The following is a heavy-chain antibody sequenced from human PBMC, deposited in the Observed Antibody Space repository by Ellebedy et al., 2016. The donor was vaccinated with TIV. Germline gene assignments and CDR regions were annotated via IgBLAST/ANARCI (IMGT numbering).Heavy chain of an antibody. CDR3: ARVRKPHGNYAGPFPPYWYFDL. D-gene: IGHD3-16*01. J-gene: IGHJ2*01. Sequence: SETLSLTXTVSGGSISGYYWSWLRLPPGGRMEWLGAIYYTESRVYNPSLKTRVSISLDSSANQFSLRMTSVSATDTAIYFCARVRKPHGNYAGPFPPYWYFDLWGRGTLVTVSS. CDR2: IYYTESR. CDR1: GGSISGYY. V-gene: IGHV4-59*01.